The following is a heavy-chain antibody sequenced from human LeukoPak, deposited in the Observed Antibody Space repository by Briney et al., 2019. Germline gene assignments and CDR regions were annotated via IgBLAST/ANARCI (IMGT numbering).Heavy chain of an antibody. CDR2: IEEDGSEK. CDR1: GFTFSSYA. CDR3: ARLYCSSTSCHTLHYYYMDV. V-gene: IGHV3-7*01. J-gene: IGHJ6*03. Sequence: GGSLRLSCAASGFTFSSYAMSWVRQAPGKGLEWVADIEEDGSEKYYVDSVKGRFTISRDNAKNSLYLQMNSLRAEDTALYYCARLYCSSTSCHTLHYYYMDVWGKGTTVTVSS. D-gene: IGHD2-2*02.